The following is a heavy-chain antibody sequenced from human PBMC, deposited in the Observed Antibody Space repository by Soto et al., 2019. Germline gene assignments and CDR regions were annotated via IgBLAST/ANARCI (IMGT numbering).Heavy chain of an antibody. CDR3: ARNYCSATTCYFGPDY. J-gene: IGHJ4*02. D-gene: IGHD2-2*01. V-gene: IGHV4-31*03. CDR1: GGSLNSGGYY. Sequence: SETLSLTCTVSGGSLNSGGYYWSWIRQNPGKGLEWIGYIYYSGTSSYNPSLKSRVTISLDRSQNQFSLQLTSVTAADAAVYYCARNYCSATTCYFGPDYWGQGNLVTVSS. CDR2: IYYSGTS.